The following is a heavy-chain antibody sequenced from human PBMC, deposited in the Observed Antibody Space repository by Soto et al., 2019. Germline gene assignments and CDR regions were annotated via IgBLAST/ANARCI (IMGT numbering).Heavy chain of an antibody. Sequence: QVQLVESGGGVVQPGRSLRLSCAASGFTFSSYGMHWVRQAPGKGLEWVAVIWYDGSNKYYADSVKGRFTISRDNSKNTLYLQMNSLRAEDTAVYYCAREGRVNYDILTGYYMHYYYGMDVWGQGTTVTVSS. V-gene: IGHV3-33*01. CDR1: GFTFSSYG. CDR3: AREGRVNYDILTGYYMHYYYGMDV. D-gene: IGHD3-9*01. CDR2: IWYDGSNK. J-gene: IGHJ6*02.